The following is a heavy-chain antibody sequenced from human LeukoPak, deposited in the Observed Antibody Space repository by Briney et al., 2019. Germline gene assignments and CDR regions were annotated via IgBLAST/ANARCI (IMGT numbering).Heavy chain of an antibody. CDR1: GFTFRDYY. CDR2: ISSSGSAI. CDR3: ARSLKRSSAFDI. Sequence: GVPLRLSCAASGFTFRDYYMSWIRQARGKGLEWVSYISSSGSAIYYADSVKGRFTISRDNAKNSLYLQMNSLRAEDTAVYYCARSLKRSSAFDIWGQGTMVTVSS. D-gene: IGHD3-16*02. J-gene: IGHJ3*02. V-gene: IGHV3-11*01.